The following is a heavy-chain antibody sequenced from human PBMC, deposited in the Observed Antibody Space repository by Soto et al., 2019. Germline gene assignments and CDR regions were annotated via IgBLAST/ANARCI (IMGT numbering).Heavy chain of an antibody. CDR3: ASYYDSSGYYAYYFDY. V-gene: IGHV4-30-4*08. D-gene: IGHD3-22*01. CDR1: GGSISSTSYY. J-gene: IGHJ4*02. Sequence: TXXLTCTVSGGSISSTSYYWGWIRQPPGKGLEWIGYIYYSGSTYYNPSLKSRVTISVDTSKNQFSLKLSSVTAADTAVYYCASYYDSSGYYAYYFDYWGQGTLVTVPQ. CDR2: IYYSGST.